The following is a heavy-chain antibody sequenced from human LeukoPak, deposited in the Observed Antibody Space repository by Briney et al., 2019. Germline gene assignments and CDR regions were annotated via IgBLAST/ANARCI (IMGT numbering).Heavy chain of an antibody. D-gene: IGHD3-10*01. V-gene: IGHV1-18*01. J-gene: IGHJ3*02. CDR1: GYIFSSYG. CDR2: ISVYNGDT. CDR3: ARPTMGALDI. Sequence: ASVKVSCKASGYIFSSYGISWVRQAPGQGLACMGWISVYNGDTHYEQRFRGRITMTADTSTNTAYMELTTLRPDDTALYYCARPTMGALDIWGQGTLVTVSS.